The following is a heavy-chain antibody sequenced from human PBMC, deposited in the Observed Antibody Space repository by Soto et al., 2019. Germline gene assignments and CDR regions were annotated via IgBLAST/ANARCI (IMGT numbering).Heavy chain of an antibody. D-gene: IGHD3-22*01. CDR2: IYWNDDK. J-gene: IGHJ4*02. Sequence: VSGPTLVNPTQTLTLTCTFSGFSLSTSGVGVGWIRQPPGKALEWLALIYWNDDKRYSPSLKSRLTITKDTSKNQVVLTMTNMDPVDTATYYCAHTEYYYDSSGYFGYWGQGTLVTVSS. V-gene: IGHV2-5*01. CDR3: AHTEYYYDSSGYFGY. CDR1: GFSLSTSGVG.